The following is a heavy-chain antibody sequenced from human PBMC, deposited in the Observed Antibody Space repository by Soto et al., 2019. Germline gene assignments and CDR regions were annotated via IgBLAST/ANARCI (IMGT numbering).Heavy chain of an antibody. Sequence: GGSLRLSCAASGFTFSSFAMHWVRQAPGKGLEWLAVISSDVVNYYYAESVKGRFTISRDNSKNTLYLQMNSLRNEDTAVYYCARGGAWTPEGLGYWGQGTPVTVSS. V-gene: IGHV3-30-3*01. D-gene: IGHD2-15*01. J-gene: IGHJ4*02. CDR3: ARGGAWTPEGLGY. CDR1: GFTFSSFA. CDR2: ISSDVVNY.